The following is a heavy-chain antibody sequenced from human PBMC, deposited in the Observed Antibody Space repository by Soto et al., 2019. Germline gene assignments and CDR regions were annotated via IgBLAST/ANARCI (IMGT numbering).Heavy chain of an antibody. CDR1: GFTFSTYW. Sequence: GGSLRLSCAASGFTFSTYWMDWVRQPPGKGLEWVANINQDGSEKNYVDSVKGRFTIYRDNAKNSLYLQMSSLTAEDSALYYCSRSLNSWGQGTLVTVSS. CDR2: INQDGSEK. CDR3: SRSLNS. V-gene: IGHV3-7*01. J-gene: IGHJ4*02.